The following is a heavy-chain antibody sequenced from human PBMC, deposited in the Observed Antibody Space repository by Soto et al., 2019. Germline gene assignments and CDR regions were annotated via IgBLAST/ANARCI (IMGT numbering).Heavy chain of an antibody. CDR2: IIPIFGTA. Sequence: SVKVSCKASGGTFSSYAISWVRQAPGQGLEWMGGIIPIFGTANYAQKFQGRVTITADESTSTAYMELSSLRSEDTAVYYCARAGGYSSGWYPPALLDYWGQGTLVTVSS. J-gene: IGHJ4*02. V-gene: IGHV1-69*13. CDR3: ARAGGYSSGWYPPALLDY. D-gene: IGHD6-19*01. CDR1: GGTFSSYA.